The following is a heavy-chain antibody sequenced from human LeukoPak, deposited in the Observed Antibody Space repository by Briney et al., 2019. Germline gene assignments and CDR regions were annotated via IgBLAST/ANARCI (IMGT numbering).Heavy chain of an antibody. CDR2: IWFDGSEK. Sequence: GGSLRLSCAASGFTFSNAWMSWVRQAPGKGLEWVTLIWFDGSEKYYADSVRGRFTISRDTSKNTLYLEMNSLRAEDTAIYYCVREMDGFDMWGQGTMVTVSS. CDR3: VREMDGFDM. J-gene: IGHJ3*02. CDR1: GFTFSNAW. V-gene: IGHV3-30-3*01.